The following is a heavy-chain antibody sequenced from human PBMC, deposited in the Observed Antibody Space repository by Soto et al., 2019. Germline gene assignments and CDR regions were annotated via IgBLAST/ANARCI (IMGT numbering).Heavy chain of an antibody. J-gene: IGHJ3*02. CDR1: GASFSSSGYY. V-gene: IGHV4-39*01. CDR2: IYSSGST. CDR3: ARQWGLDAFDI. D-gene: IGHD3-16*01. Sequence: QLQLQESGPGLVRPSETLSLTCAVSGASFSSSGYYWGWIRHPPGKGLEWIGSIYSSGSTYYNPSLKSRVTISVDTSKNQFSLRLSSVTAADTAVYSCARQWGLDAFDIWGQGTMVTVSS.